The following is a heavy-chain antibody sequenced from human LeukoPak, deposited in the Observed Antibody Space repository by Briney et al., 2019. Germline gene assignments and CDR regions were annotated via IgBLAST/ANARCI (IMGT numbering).Heavy chain of an antibody. CDR1: GGSISSSSYY. CDR2: IYYSGST. V-gene: IGHV4-39*01. Sequence: PSETLSLTCTVSGGSISSSSYYWGWIRQPPGKGLEWIGSIYYSGSTYYNPSLKSRVTISVDTSKNQFSLKLSSVTAADTAVYYCARIDFWIDYWGQGTLVTVSS. D-gene: IGHD3-3*01. J-gene: IGHJ4*02. CDR3: ARIDFWIDY.